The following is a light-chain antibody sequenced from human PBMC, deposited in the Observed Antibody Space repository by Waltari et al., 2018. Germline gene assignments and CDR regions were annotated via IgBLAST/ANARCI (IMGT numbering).Light chain of an antibody. Sequence: QSALTQPASVSGSPGQSITISCTGSSSDLGSYNVVSWYQHHPGKAPKLVIYEVINRPAGVSNRFSGSTAGNSASLTISGLQAEDEADYYCCSYAGSVVFGGGTKLTVL. CDR3: CSYAGSVV. CDR1: SSDLGSYNV. J-gene: IGLJ2*01. CDR2: EVI. V-gene: IGLV2-23*02.